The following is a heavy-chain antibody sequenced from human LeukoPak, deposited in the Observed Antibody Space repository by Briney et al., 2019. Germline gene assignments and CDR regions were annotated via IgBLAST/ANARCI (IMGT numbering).Heavy chain of an antibody. Sequence: GGSLRLSCAPSGFTLNDECMIWVRQAPGKGLEWVSGINWNGGSTVYADSVKGRFTISRDNAKNSLYLQMNSLRAEDTALYYCAREAGDYAQGCNYWGQGTLVTVSS. CDR2: INWNGGST. CDR3: AREAGDYAQGCNY. V-gene: IGHV3-20*04. CDR1: GFTLNDEC. D-gene: IGHD4-17*01. J-gene: IGHJ4*02.